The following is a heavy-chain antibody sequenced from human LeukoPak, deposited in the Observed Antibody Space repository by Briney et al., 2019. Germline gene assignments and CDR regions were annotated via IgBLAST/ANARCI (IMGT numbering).Heavy chain of an antibody. D-gene: IGHD3-3*01. CDR3: ARELLRFLEWGGAFDI. CDR1: GFTFISYA. V-gene: IGHV3-30-3*01. J-gene: IGHJ3*02. CDR2: ISYDGSNK. Sequence: PGGSLRLSCAASGFTFISYAMHWVRQAPGKGLEWVAVISYDGSNKYYADSVKGRFTISRDNSKNTLYLQMNSLRAEDTAVYYCARELLRFLEWGGAFDIWGQGTMVTVSS.